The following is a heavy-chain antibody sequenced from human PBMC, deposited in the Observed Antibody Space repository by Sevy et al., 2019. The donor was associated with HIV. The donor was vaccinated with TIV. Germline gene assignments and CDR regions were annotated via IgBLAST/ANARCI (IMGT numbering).Heavy chain of an antibody. J-gene: IGHJ6*02. V-gene: IGHV3-23*01. CDR3: ARRPDFGVVIPTGVLDV. D-gene: IGHD3-3*01. CDR2: ISGSGEST. Sequence: GGSLRLSCAASGFTFSSYAMSWVRQAPGKGLQWVSVISGSGESTYYADSVKGRFTIFRDNSKNTMYLQMTSLTAGDTAVYVCARRPDFGVVIPTGVLDVWGQGTTVTVSS. CDR1: GFTFSSYA.